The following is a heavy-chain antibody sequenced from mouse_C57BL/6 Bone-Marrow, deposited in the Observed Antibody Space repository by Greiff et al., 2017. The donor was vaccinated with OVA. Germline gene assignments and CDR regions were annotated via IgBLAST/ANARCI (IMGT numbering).Heavy chain of an antibody. Sequence: EVQLQQSGPVLVKPGASVKMSCKASGYTFTDYYMNWAKQSHGKSLEWIGVINPYNGGTSYNQKFKGKATLTVDKSSSTAYMELNSLTSEDSAVYYCARHIYYGSSYPGFAYWGQGTLVTVSA. CDR1: GYTFTDYY. CDR3: ARHIYYGSSYPGFAY. J-gene: IGHJ3*01. D-gene: IGHD1-1*01. CDR2: INPYNGGT. V-gene: IGHV1-19*01.